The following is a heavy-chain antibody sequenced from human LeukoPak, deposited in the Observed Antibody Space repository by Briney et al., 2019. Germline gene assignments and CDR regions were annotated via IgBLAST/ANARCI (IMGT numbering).Heavy chain of an antibody. CDR3: ARGGHRQKEF. J-gene: IGHJ4*02. V-gene: IGHV3-48*04. CDR2: ISNDDI. CDR1: GFTFSTYS. Sequence: GGSLRLPCEASGFTFSTYSMNWVRQAPGKGLEWVSYISNDDIFYADSVEGRFTISRDNAKNSLYLQMSSLRAEDTAVYYCARGGHRQKEFWGQGTLVTVSS. D-gene: IGHD3-10*01.